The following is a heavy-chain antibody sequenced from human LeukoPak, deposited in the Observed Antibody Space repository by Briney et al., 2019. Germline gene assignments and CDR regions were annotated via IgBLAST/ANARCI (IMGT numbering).Heavy chain of an antibody. J-gene: IGHJ4*02. D-gene: IGHD6-13*01. CDR3: ATPSQIAAAGTIQYHFDY. CDR1: VYTLTELS. V-gene: IGHV1-24*01. Sequence: ASVKVSCKVSVYTLTELSMHWVRQAPGKGLEWMGGFDPEDGETIYAQKFQGRVTMTEDTSTDTAYMELSSLRSEDTAVYYCATPSQIAAAGTIQYHFDYWGQGTLVTVSS. CDR2: FDPEDGET.